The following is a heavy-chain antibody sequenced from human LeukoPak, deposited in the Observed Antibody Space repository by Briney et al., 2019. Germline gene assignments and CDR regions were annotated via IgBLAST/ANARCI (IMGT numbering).Heavy chain of an antibody. CDR2: IYWDDDK. J-gene: IGHJ4*02. V-gene: IGHV2-5*02. D-gene: IGHD6-13*01. CDR1: GFSLSTSGVG. CDR3: ASTIIAAAGTRYFDY. Sequence: SGPTLVKPTQTLTLTRTFSGFSLSTSGVGVGWIRQPPGKALEWLALIYWDDDKRYSPSLKSRLTITKDTSKNQVVLTMTNMDPVDTATYYCASTIIAAAGTRYFDYWGQGTLVTVSS.